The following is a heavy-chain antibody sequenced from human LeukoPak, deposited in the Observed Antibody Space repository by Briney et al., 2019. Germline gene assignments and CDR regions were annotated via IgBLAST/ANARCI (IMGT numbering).Heavy chain of an antibody. CDR1: GFTVSSNY. D-gene: IGHD3-10*01. CDR3: ARGDYGSGSPYYYYYMDV. CDR2: IYSGGST. J-gene: IGHJ6*03. V-gene: IGHV3-53*01. Sequence: GGSLRLSCAASGFTVSSNYMSWVRQGPGKGLEWVSVIYSGGSTYYAASVKGRFTISRDNSKNTLFLKMNSLRAEDTAAYYCARGDYGSGSPYYYYYMDVWGKGTTVTISS.